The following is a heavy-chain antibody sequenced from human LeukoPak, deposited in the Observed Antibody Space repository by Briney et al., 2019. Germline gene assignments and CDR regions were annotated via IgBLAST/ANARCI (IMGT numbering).Heavy chain of an antibody. CDR2: ISCSGGST. CDR1: GFTFSSYA. Sequence: PGGSLRLSCAASGFTFSSYAMSWVRQAPGKGLEWVSAISCSGGSTYYADSVKGRFTISRDNSKNTLYLQMNSLRAEDTAVYYCASLQYDYVWGSYRLRILDYGGQGTLVTVSS. J-gene: IGHJ4*02. D-gene: IGHD3-16*02. V-gene: IGHV3-23*01. CDR3: ASLQYDYVWGSYRLRILDY.